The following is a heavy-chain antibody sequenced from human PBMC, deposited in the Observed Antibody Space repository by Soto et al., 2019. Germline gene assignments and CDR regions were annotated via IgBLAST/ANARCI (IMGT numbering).Heavy chain of an antibody. CDR2: IYYSGST. J-gene: IGHJ6*02. CDR1: GGSISSYY. CDR3: ARGDIVVVPAARGMHYYGMDV. D-gene: IGHD2-2*01. Sequence: TLSLTCTVSGGSISSYYWSWIRQPPGKGLEWIGYIYYSGSTNYNPSLKSRVTISVDTSKNQFSLKLSSVTAADTAVYYCARGDIVVVPAARGMHYYGMDVWGQGTTVTVSS. V-gene: IGHV4-59*01.